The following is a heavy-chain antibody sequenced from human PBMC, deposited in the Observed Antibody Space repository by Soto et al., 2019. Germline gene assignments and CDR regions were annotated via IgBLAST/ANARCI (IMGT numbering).Heavy chain of an antibody. J-gene: IGHJ5*02. CDR2: VFYSGDT. CDR1: GGSMSPYY. CDR3: ARLFYTPRLFAP. Sequence: PSETLSLTCTVSGGSMSPYYWSWIRQSPERGLEWIGYVFYSGDTNYNPSLQSRVTISVDTSMNHFSLKLTSVTAADTAVYYCARLFYTPRLFAPWGQGTLVTVSS. V-gene: IGHV4-59*08.